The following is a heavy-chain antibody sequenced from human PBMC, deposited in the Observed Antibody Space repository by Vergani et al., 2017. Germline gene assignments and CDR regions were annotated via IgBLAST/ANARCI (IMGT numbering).Heavy chain of an antibody. CDR1: GFTFSSYA. CDR2: ISSSSSYI. V-gene: IGHV3-21*01. D-gene: IGHD3-9*01. CDR3: ARGDRGYDILTGPFDY. Sequence: EVQLLESGGGLVQPGGSLRLSCAASGFTFSSYAMSWVRQAPGKGLEWVSAISSSSSYIYYADSVKGRFTISRDNAKNSLYLQMNSLRAEDTAVYYCARGDRGYDILTGPFDYWGQGTLVTVSS. J-gene: IGHJ4*02.